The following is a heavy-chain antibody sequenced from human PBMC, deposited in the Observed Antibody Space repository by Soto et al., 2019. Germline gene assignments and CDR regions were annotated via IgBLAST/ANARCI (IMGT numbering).Heavy chain of an antibody. CDR3: ARDESGAYYDY. D-gene: IGHD3-22*01. CDR1: GFTFSSYA. CDR2: MNEGGSEK. Sequence: GGSLRLSCAASGFTFSSYAMSWVRQAPGKGLEWVASMNEGGSEKYYVDSVKGRFTISRDNTKDSLYLQMNSLRADDTAVYYWARDESGAYYDYRGQGTLVTVPS. V-gene: IGHV3-7*05. J-gene: IGHJ4*02.